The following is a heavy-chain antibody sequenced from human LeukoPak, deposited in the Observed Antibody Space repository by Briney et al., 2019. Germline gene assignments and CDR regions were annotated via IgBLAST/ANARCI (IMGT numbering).Heavy chain of an antibody. CDR3: ARDRQSSSSWYSLLDP. D-gene: IGHD6-13*01. Sequence: SQTLSLTCTVSGGSISSGDYYWSWIRQPLGKGLEWIGYIYYSGSTYYNPSLKSRVTISVDTSKNQFSLKLSSVTAADTAVYYCARDRQSSSSWYSLLDPWGQGTLVTVSS. J-gene: IGHJ5*02. CDR1: GGSISSGDYY. V-gene: IGHV4-30-4*01. CDR2: IYYSGST.